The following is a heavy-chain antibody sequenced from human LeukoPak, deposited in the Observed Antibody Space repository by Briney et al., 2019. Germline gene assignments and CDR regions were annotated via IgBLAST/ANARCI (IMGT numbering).Heavy chain of an antibody. J-gene: IGHJ4*02. Sequence: PGGSLRLSCAASGFTFSSYAMHWVRQAPGKGLEWVAVISYDGSNKYYADSVKGRFTIYRDNSKNTLYLQMNSLRAEDTAVYYCARGWFDCWGQGTLVTVSS. CDR2: ISYDGSNK. CDR3: ARGWFDC. CDR1: GFTFSSYA. V-gene: IGHV3-30-3*01. D-gene: IGHD5-24*01.